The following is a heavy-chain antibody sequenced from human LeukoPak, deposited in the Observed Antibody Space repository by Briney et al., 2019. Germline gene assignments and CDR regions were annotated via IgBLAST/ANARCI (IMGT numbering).Heavy chain of an antibody. D-gene: IGHD1-26*01. Sequence: GGSLRLSRASSGFTFSDYYMSWIRQAPGKGLEWVSHISGSSTYTNYADSVKGRFTISRDNANNSLYLQMNSLTAEDTAVFYCARVGSRGYYFDYWGQGTLVSVSS. J-gene: IGHJ4*02. CDR3: ARVGSRGYYFDY. CDR2: ISGSSTYT. V-gene: IGHV3-11*06. CDR1: GFTFSDYY.